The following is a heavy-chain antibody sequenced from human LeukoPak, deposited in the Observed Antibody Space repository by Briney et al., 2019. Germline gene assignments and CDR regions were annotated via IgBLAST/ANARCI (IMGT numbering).Heavy chain of an antibody. CDR1: GGSISSYY. CDR3: ARNRVVAARRFSYYYYMDV. Sequence: SETLSLTCTVSGGSISSYYWSWIRQPAGKGLAWIGRIYTSRSTNYNPSLKSRVTMSVDTSKNQFSLKLSSVTAADTAVYYCARNRVVAARRFSYYYYMDVWGKGTTVTVSS. CDR2: IYTSRST. J-gene: IGHJ6*03. D-gene: IGHD6-6*01. V-gene: IGHV4-4*07.